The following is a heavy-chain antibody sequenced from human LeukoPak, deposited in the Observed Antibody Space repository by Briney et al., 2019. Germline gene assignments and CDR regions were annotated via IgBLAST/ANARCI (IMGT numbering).Heavy chain of an antibody. Sequence: GGSLRLSCAASGFTFSRDWMHWVRQAPGKGLVWVSRISDDGSITTYADSVQGRFTISRDNAKSTVFLQMNSLRVEDTAVYFCVRRYYEYNLYDRHFDFWGQGILVTVSS. CDR3: VRRYYEYNLYDRHFDF. J-gene: IGHJ4*02. CDR2: ISDDGSIT. CDR1: GFTFSRDW. V-gene: IGHV3-74*03. D-gene: IGHD3-22*01.